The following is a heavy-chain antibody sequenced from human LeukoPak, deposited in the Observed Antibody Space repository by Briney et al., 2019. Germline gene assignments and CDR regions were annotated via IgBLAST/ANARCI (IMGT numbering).Heavy chain of an antibody. V-gene: IGHV3-21*01. CDR2: ISSGSSYI. Sequence: GGSLRLSCAASGFTFSSYSMNWVRQAPGKGLEWVSSISSGSSYIYYADSVKGRFTISRDNAKNSLYLQMNSLRAEDTAVYYCARVAVLRYFDWLSPPDCYYYMDVWGKGTTVTISS. CDR3: ARVAVLRYFDWLSPPDCYYYMDV. J-gene: IGHJ6*03. CDR1: GFTFSSYS. D-gene: IGHD3-9*01.